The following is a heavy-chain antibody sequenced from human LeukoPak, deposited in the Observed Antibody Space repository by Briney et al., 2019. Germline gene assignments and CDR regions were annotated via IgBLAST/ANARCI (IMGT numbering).Heavy chain of an antibody. Sequence: GASVKVSCKASVYIFTTYFMHWLRQAPGQGPEWMGIINPRGGSTDYAQKFQGRVTMTSDTSTSTVYMELKRLTSEDTAVYFYARVGTKGATADNWGQGTLVTVSS. CDR3: ARVGTKGATADN. CDR2: INPRGGST. V-gene: IGHV1-46*01. J-gene: IGHJ4*02. CDR1: VYIFTTYF. D-gene: IGHD1-1*01.